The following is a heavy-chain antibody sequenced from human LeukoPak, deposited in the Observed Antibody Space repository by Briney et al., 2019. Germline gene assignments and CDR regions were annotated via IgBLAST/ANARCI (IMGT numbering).Heavy chain of an antibody. Sequence: FETLCLTCTVSGGSISSSNYYWGYIRQPPGKGLEWIGSIYYSGSTYYNPSLESRVTISVDTSKNHFSPRLSSVTAADTAVYYCASSYYYDSSGYRFQHWGHDSLVSVSS. D-gene: IGHD3-22*01. J-gene: IGHJ1*01. CDR3: ASSYYYDSSGYRFQH. CDR2: IYYSGST. CDR1: GGSISSSNYY. V-gene: IGHV4-39*01.